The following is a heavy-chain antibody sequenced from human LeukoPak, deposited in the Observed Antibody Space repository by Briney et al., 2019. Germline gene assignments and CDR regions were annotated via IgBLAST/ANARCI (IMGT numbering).Heavy chain of an antibody. CDR3: ASTHCASPSCYSYYYSGLDV. CDR2: IYNAGSA. Sequence: PSETLSLTCAVSGGSISSGTHYWNWIRQHPGQGLEWIGHIYNAGSAYYNPSLMSRVSISIDTSENQFSLKLSSVTAADTAVYYCASTHCASPSCYSYYYSGLDVWGQGTTVIVSS. CDR1: GGSISSGTHY. D-gene: IGHD2-2*01. J-gene: IGHJ6*02. V-gene: IGHV4-31*11.